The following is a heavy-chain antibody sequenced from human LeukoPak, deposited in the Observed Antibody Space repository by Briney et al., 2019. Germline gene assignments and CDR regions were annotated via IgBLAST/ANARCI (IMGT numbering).Heavy chain of an antibody. CDR1: GGSFSGYY. V-gene: IGHV4-34*01. D-gene: IGHD6-6*01. CDR3: ARRPSSSFNFDY. J-gene: IGHJ4*02. Sequence: SETLSLTCAVYGGSFSGYYWSWIRQPPGKGLEWIGEIHHSGSTNYNPSLKSRVTISVDTSKNQFSLKLTSVTATDTAVYYCARRPSSSFNFDYWGQGTLVTVSS. CDR2: IHHSGST.